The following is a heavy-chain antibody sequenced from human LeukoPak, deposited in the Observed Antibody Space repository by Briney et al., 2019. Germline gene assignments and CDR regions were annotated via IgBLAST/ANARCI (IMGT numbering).Heavy chain of an antibody. J-gene: IGHJ6*03. Sequence: GRSLRLSCAASGFTFDDYAMHWVRQAPGKGLEWVSGISWNSGSIGYADSVKGRFTISRDNNKNSLYLQMNSLRSDDTALYYCAKSAARLFSDYYYYMDVWGKGTTVTVSS. CDR2: ISWNSGSI. V-gene: IGHV3-9*01. CDR3: AKSAARLFSDYYYYMDV. CDR1: GFTFDDYA. D-gene: IGHD6-6*01.